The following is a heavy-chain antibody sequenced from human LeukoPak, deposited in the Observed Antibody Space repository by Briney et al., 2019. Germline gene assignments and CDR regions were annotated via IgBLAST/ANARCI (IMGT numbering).Heavy chain of an antibody. CDR1: GFTFSSYS. J-gene: IGHJ4*02. V-gene: IGHV3-21*01. CDR3: ASHMVRGVIPYYFDY. CDR2: ISSSSSYI. Sequence: PGGSLRLSCAASGFTFSSYSMNWVRQAPGKGLEWVSSISSSSSYIYYADSVKGRFTISRDNAKNSLYLQMNSLRAEDTAVYYCASHMVRGVIPYYFDYWGQGTLVTVSS. D-gene: IGHD3-10*01.